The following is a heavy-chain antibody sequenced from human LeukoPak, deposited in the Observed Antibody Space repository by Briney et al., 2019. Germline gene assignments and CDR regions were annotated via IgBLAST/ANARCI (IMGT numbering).Heavy chain of an antibody. CDR2: IRYDGSNK. V-gene: IGHV3-30*02. Sequence: PGGXLRLSCAASGFTFSSYGMHWVRQAPGKGLEGVAFIRYDGSNKYYADSVKGRFTISRDNSKNTLYLQMNSLRAEDTAVYYCAKDVVGATSWFDPWGQGTLVTVSS. CDR3: AKDVVGATSWFDP. CDR1: GFTFSSYG. D-gene: IGHD1-26*01. J-gene: IGHJ5*02.